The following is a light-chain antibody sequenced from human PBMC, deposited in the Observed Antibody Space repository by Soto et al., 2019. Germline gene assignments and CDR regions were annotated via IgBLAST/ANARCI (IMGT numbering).Light chain of an antibody. J-gene: IGKJ1*01. Sequence: DIQMTQSPSTLSASVGDRVTITCRASQTISSWLAWYQQKLGKAPKLLIYKASSLEGGVPSRFSGGGSGTEFNLTISSLQPDDSATYYCQQYNGTFGQGTKVEVK. CDR2: KAS. CDR3: QQYNGT. V-gene: IGKV1-5*03. CDR1: QTISSW.